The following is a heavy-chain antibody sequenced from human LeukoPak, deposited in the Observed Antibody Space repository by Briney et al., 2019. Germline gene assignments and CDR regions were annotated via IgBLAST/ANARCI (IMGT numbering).Heavy chain of an antibody. V-gene: IGHV4-39*01. J-gene: IGHJ6*03. CDR2: IYYSGST. CDR3: ARLPNYYYYYYMDV. CDR1: GGSISGSSYY. Sequence: SETLSLTCTVSGGSISGSSYYWGWIRQPPGKGLEWIGSIYYSGSTYYNPSLKSRVTISVDTSKNQFSLKLSSVTAADTAVYYCARLPNYYYYYYMDVWGKGTTVTVSS.